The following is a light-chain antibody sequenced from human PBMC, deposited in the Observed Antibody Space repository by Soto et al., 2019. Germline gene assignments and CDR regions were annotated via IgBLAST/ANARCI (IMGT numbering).Light chain of an antibody. J-gene: IGKJ1*01. V-gene: IGKV1-5*03. CDR3: QQYTRYWT. Sequence: DIQMTQSPSTLSASVGDRVTITCRASQSISSWLAWYQQKPGKAPKLLIYKASILESGVPSRFSGNGSGTEFTLTIISLQAYAFSTYNRQQYTRYWTFGQGTKVEIK. CDR1: QSISSW. CDR2: KAS.